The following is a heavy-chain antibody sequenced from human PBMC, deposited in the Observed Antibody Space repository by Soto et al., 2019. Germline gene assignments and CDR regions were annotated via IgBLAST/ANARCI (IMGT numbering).Heavy chain of an antibody. CDR1: GDTFSSYA. D-gene: IGHD3-22*01. CDR3: VRDGSGYRSRASPMDV. CDR2: IIPIFGTA. J-gene: IGHJ6*02. Sequence: QVQLVQSGAEVKKPGSSVKVSCKASGDTFSSYAISWVRQAPGQGLEWMGGIIPIFGTANYAQQFQGRVTITADESTSTAYMELSSLRSEDTAVYYCVRDGSGYRSRASPMDVWGQGTTVTVSS. V-gene: IGHV1-69*01.